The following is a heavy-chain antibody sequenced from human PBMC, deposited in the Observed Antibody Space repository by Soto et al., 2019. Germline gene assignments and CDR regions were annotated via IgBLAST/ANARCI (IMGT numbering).Heavy chain of an antibody. D-gene: IGHD3-10*01. CDR3: ARYFILRELLWLSPIDY. Sequence: PGGSLRLSCAASGFTFSSYWMSWVRQAPGKGLEWVANIKQDGSEKYYVDSVKGRFTISRDNAKNSLYLQMNSLRAEDTAVYYCARYFILRELLWLSPIDYWGQGTLVTVSS. V-gene: IGHV3-7*05. CDR1: GFTFSSYW. CDR2: IKQDGSEK. J-gene: IGHJ4*02.